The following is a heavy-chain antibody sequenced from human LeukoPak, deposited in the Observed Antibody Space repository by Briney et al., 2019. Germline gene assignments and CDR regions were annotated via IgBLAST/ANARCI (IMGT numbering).Heavy chain of an antibody. Sequence: SETLSLTSPVYARPATSKFWSWIRPPHGKVREWIGYIYYSGYTIHSRSFASRVTISVDTSKNQCSLRLRYVTAADTAVYYCARHDDIGLYQHGMDVWGQGTTVTVSS. D-gene: IGHD1-1*01. V-gene: IGHV4-59*08. CDR3: ARHDDIGLYQHGMDV. J-gene: IGHJ6*02. CDR1: ARPATSKF. CDR2: IYYSGYT.